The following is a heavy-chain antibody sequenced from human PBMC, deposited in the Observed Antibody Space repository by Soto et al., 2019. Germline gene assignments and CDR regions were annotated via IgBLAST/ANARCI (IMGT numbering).Heavy chain of an antibody. CDR1: GFTFSGNG. V-gene: IGHV3-33*01. CDR2: IWYDGSIK. D-gene: IGHD3-22*01. Sequence: QVPLVESGGGVVQPGRSLRLSCAASGFTFSGNGMHWVRQAPGKGLEWVAVIWYDGSIKYYADSVKGRFTISRDNSKNTLYLQMNSLRDEDTAVYYCARGDSSWGMDVWGQGTTVTVSS. J-gene: IGHJ6*02. CDR3: ARGDSSWGMDV.